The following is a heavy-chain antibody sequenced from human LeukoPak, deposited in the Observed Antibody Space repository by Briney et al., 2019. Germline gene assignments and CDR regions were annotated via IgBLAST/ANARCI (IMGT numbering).Heavy chain of an antibody. J-gene: IGHJ4*02. CDR3: AKGGHSPWYFDY. CDR2: ISGSGGST. Sequence: GGSLRLSCAASGFTFSSYAMSWVRQAPGKGLEWVSAISGSGGSTYYADSVKGRFTISRDNSKNTLYLQMNSLRAENTAVYYCAKGGHSPWYFDYWGQGTLVTVSS. D-gene: IGHD6-13*01. V-gene: IGHV3-23*01. CDR1: GFTFSSYA.